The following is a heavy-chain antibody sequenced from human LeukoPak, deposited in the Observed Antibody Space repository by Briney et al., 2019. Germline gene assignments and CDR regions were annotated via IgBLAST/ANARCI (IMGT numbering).Heavy chain of an antibody. CDR1: GFTFSTYN. CDR3: ARSGGVVVPAEGPQGHYYYSYYMDV. J-gene: IGHJ6*03. CDR2: ISSSSSTM. V-gene: IGHV3-48*01. D-gene: IGHD2-2*01. Sequence: GGSLRLSCAASGFTFSTYNMNWVRQAPGKGLEWVSYISSSSSTMYYADSVKGRFTISRDNAKSSLYLQMNSLSAEDTAVYYCARSGGVVVPAEGPQGHYYYSYYMDVWGKGTTVTVSS.